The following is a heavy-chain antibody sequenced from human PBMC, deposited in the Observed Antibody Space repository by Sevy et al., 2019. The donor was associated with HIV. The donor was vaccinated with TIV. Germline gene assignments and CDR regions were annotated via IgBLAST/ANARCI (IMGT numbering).Heavy chain of an antibody. CDR1: ALTFTRYA. CDR3: AKDLHPPGPVRGTNFDY. D-gene: IGHD1-1*01. Sequence: GGSLRLSCAASALTFTRYAFHWVRQAPGKGPEWLGVISYEGSNIYYGPSVKVRFTISRDNSKNTLYLQMNDMRTEDTAMYYCAKDLHPPGPVRGTNFDYWGRGTLVTVSS. V-gene: IGHV3-30*18. CDR2: ISYEGSNI. J-gene: IGHJ4*02.